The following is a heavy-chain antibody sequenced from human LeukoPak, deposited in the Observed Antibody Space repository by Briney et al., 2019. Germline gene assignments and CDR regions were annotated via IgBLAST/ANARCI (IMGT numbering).Heavy chain of an antibody. CDR1: GGSISSSSYY. CDR3: ARDWFGELLGVY. J-gene: IGHJ4*02. CDR2: IYYSGST. V-gene: IGHV4-39*07. Sequence: SETLSLTCTVSGGSISSSSYYWGWIRQPPGKGLEWIGSIYYSGSTYYNPSLKSRVTISVDTSKNQFSLKLSSVTAADTAVYYCARDWFGELLGVYWGQGTLVTVSS. D-gene: IGHD3-10*01.